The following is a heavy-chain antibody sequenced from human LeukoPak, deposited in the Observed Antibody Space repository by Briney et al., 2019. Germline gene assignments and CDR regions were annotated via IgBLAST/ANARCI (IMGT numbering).Heavy chain of an antibody. CDR1: GFTFSSYA. CDR2: ISGSGGST. J-gene: IGHJ4*02. Sequence: PGGSLRLSCAASGFTFSSYAMSWVRQAPGKGLEWVSAISGSGGSTYYADSVKGRFTISRDNAKNSLYLQMNSLRAEDTAVYYCARDLRYGSSYGFCDYWGQGTLVTVSS. CDR3: ARDLRYGSSYGFCDY. V-gene: IGHV3-23*01. D-gene: IGHD5-18*01.